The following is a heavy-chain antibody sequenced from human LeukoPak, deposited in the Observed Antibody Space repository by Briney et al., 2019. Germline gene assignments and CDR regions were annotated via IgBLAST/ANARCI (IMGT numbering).Heavy chain of an antibody. V-gene: IGHV4-61*05. Sequence: SETLSLTCTVSGGSISSSSYYWGWIRQPPGKGLEWIGYIYYSGTTNYNPSLKSRVTISVDTSKNQFSLKLSSVTAADTAVYYCARGHSYYDNSGYSGIDYWGQGTLITVSS. CDR3: ARGHSYYDNSGYSGIDY. CDR1: GGSISSSSYY. J-gene: IGHJ4*02. CDR2: IYYSGTT. D-gene: IGHD3-22*01.